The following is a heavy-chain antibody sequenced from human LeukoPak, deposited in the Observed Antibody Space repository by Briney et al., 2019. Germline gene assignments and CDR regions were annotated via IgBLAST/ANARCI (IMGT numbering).Heavy chain of an antibody. CDR2: IKQDGSEK. D-gene: IGHD1-14*01. Sequence: GGSLRLSCAASGFSFSSYAMNWVRQAPGKGLEWVANIKQDGSEKYYVDSVKGRFTISRDNAKNTLSLQMNSLRAEDTAVYYCARPRHNGGFDYWGQGALVTVSS. J-gene: IGHJ4*02. V-gene: IGHV3-7*01. CDR1: GFSFSSYA. CDR3: ARPRHNGGFDY.